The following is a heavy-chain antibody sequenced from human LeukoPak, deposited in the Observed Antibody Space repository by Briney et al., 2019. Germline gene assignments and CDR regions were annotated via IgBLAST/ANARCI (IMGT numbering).Heavy chain of an antibody. CDR2: IYYSGST. Sequence: SETLSLTCIVSGGSITSSSSYWGWVRQPPGKGLEWIGSIYYSGSTYYNPSLKSRVTISVDTSKNQFSLKLSSVTAADTAVYYCARRGVGGFMTTVTTVDYWGQGTLVTVSS. V-gene: IGHV4-39*07. CDR1: GGSITSSSSY. D-gene: IGHD4-17*01. J-gene: IGHJ4*02. CDR3: ARRGVGGFMTTVTTVDY.